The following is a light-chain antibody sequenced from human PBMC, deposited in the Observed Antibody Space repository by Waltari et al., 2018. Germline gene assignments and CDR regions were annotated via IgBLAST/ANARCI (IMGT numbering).Light chain of an antibody. CDR3: QQYRSSPPRT. CDR2: GAS. V-gene: IGKV3-20*01. CDR1: QSVSSSY. J-gene: IGKJ1*01. Sequence: EIVLTQSPGTLSLSPGERATLSCRASQSVSSSYLAWYQQKPGQAPRLLIYGASSRATVIPDRFSGSGSGTDFTLTISRLEPEDCAVYYCQQYRSSPPRTFGQGTKVEIK.